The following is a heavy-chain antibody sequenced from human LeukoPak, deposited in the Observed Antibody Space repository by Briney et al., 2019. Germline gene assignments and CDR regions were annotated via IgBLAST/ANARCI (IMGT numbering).Heavy chain of an antibody. V-gene: IGHV3-23*01. CDR3: AKGIAAGQAQYYFDY. CDR1: GFTFSSYG. CDR2: ISGSGGST. Sequence: GGSLRLSCAASGFTFSSYGMSWVRQAPGKGLEWVSAISGSGGSTYYADSVKGRFTISRDNSKNTLYLQMNSLRAEDTAVYYCAKGIAAGQAQYYFDYWGQGTLVTVSS. D-gene: IGHD6-13*01. J-gene: IGHJ4*02.